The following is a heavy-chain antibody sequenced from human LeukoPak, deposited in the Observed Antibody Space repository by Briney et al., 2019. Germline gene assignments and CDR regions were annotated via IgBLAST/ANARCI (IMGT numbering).Heavy chain of an antibody. J-gene: IGHJ3*02. CDR3: ATPSRGEDAFDI. CDR1: GGSISSYY. D-gene: IGHD3-16*01. V-gene: IGHV4-59*01. Sequence: PSETLSLTCTVSGGSISSYYWSWLRQPPGKGLEWIGYIYYSGSTNYNPSLKSRVTISVDTSKNQFSLKLSSVTAADTAVYYCATPSRGEDAFDIWGQGTMVTVSS. CDR2: IYYSGST.